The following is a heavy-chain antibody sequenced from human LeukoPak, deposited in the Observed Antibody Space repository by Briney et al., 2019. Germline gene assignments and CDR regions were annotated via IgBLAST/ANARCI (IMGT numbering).Heavy chain of an antibody. CDR3: ARDSCSSTSCYQNWFDP. J-gene: IGHJ5*02. CDR2: INAGNGNT. V-gene: IGHV1-3*01. Sequence: ASVKVSCKASGYTFTSYAMHWVRQAPGQGLEWMGWINAGNGNTKYSQKFQGRVTITRDTSASTAYMEPSSLRSEDTAAYYCARDSCSSTSCYQNWFDPWGQGTLVTVSS. D-gene: IGHD2-2*01. CDR1: GYTFTSYA.